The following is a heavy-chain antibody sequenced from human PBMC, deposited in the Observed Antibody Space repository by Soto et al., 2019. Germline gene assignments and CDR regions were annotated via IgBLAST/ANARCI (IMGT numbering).Heavy chain of an antibody. CDR1: GFTFSSYA. CDR3: AKKPLTYEDSSSWYGYFDY. Sequence: PGGSLRLSCAASGFTFSSYAMSWVRQAPGKGLEWVSAISGSGGSTYYADSVKGRFTISRDNSKNTLYLQMNSLRAEDTAVYYCAKKPLTYEDSSSWYGYFDYWGQGTLVTVSS. J-gene: IGHJ4*02. D-gene: IGHD6-13*01. V-gene: IGHV3-23*01. CDR2: ISGSGGST.